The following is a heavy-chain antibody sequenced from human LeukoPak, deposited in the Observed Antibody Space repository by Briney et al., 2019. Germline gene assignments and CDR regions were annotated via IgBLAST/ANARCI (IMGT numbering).Heavy chain of an antibody. CDR2: IYPGDSGT. V-gene: IGHV5-51*01. J-gene: IGHJ4*02. CDR1: GYSFTSYW. Sequence: PGESLKISSKGSGYSFTSYWIGWVRPMPGKGLEWMGIIYPGDSGTRYSPSFQGQVTISADKSISTAYLQWSSLKASDTAMYYCARHVGYGGNLGVPFDYWGQGTLVTVSS. CDR3: ARHVGYGGNLGVPFDY. D-gene: IGHD4-23*01.